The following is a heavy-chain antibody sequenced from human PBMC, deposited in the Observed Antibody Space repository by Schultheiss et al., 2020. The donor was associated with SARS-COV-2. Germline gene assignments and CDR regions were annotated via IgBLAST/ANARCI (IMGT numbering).Heavy chain of an antibody. V-gene: IGHV4-34*01. CDR3: ARGVGILDY. CDR1: GGSISTYY. J-gene: IGHJ4*02. Sequence: GSLRLSCTVSGGSISTYYWRWIRQPPGKGLEWIGEINHSGSTNYNPSLKSRVTISVDTSKNQFSLKLSSVTAADTAVYYCARGVGILDYWGQGTLVTVSS. D-gene: IGHD1-14*01. CDR2: INHSGST.